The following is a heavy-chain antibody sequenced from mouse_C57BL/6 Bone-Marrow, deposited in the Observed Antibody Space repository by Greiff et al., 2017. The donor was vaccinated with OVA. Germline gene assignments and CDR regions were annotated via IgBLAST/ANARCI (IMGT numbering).Heavy chain of an antibody. Sequence: EVKLQESGPVLVKPGASVKMSCKASGYTFTDYYMNWVKQSHGKSLEWIGVINPYNGGTSYNQKFKGKATLTVDKSSSTAYMELNSLTSEDSAVYYCARHYYGSSDWYFDVWGTGTTVTVSS. J-gene: IGHJ1*03. CDR3: ARHYYGSSDWYFDV. D-gene: IGHD1-1*01. CDR1: GYTFTDYY. V-gene: IGHV1-19*01. CDR2: INPYNGGT.